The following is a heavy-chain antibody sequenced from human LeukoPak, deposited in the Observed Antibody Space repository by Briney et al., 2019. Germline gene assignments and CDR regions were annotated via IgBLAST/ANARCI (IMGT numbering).Heavy chain of an antibody. D-gene: IGHD2-2*01. Sequence: SETLSLTCTVSGGSISSYYWSWIRQPPGQGLEWIGYIYYSGSTNYNPSLKSRATISVDTSKHQFSLKLSSVTAADTAVYYCARRSCSSTSCYNPEFDYWGQGTLVTVSS. CDR1: GGSISSYY. V-gene: IGHV4-59*08. J-gene: IGHJ4*02. CDR2: IYYSGST. CDR3: ARRSCSSTSCYNPEFDY.